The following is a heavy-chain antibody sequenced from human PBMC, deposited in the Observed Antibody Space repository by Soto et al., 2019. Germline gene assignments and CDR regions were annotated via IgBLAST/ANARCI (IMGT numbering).Heavy chain of an antibody. CDR1: GFACSTYA. CDR3: AKVTKSAAAGRYEYYKYGMDV. J-gene: IGHJ6*02. Sequence: GALILSCAASGFACSTYAMTWVRQAPGKGLEWVSVISGSGGSSYYAASVRGRFTISRDNSKNTLYLQMNGLRAEDTALYYCAKVTKSAAAGRYEYYKYGMDVWGQGT. V-gene: IGHV3-23*01. D-gene: IGHD6-13*01. CDR2: ISGSGGSS.